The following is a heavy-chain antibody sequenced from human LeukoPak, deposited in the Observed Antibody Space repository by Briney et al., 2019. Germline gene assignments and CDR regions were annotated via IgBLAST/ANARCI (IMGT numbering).Heavy chain of an antibody. CDR1: GGSISSYY. CDR3: ARRYYYSSGSYYDY. D-gene: IGHD3-10*01. Sequence: SETLSLTCTVSGGSISSYYWNWIRQPPGKGLEWIGYIYYSGSTNYNPSLKSRVTISVDTSKNQFSLRLSSVTAADTAVYYCARRYYYSSGSYYDYWGQGTLVTVSS. V-gene: IGHV4-59*01. J-gene: IGHJ4*02. CDR2: IYYSGST.